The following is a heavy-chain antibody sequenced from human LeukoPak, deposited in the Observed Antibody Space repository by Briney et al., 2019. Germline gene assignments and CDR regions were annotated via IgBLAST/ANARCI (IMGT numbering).Heavy chain of an antibody. J-gene: IGHJ4*02. V-gene: IGHV3-9*03. CDR3: AKGATYYYDSSAHLDY. D-gene: IGHD3-22*01. CDR2: ISWNSGSI. Sequence: GGSLRLSCAASGFTFTTYWMTWVRQAPGKGLEWVSGISWNSGSIGYADSVKGRFTISRDNAKNSLYLQMNSLRAEDMALYYCAKGATYYYDSSAHLDYWGQGTLVTVSS. CDR1: GFTFTTYW.